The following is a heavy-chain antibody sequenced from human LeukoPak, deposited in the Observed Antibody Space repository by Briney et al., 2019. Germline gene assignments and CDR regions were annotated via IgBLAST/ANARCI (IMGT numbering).Heavy chain of an antibody. CDR1: GFIFSSFG. CDR2: ISSSSSYI. V-gene: IGHV3-21*01. CDR3: ARGGQWLAPDY. J-gene: IGHJ4*02. D-gene: IGHD6-19*01. Sequence: GGSLRLSCAASGFIFSSFGMNWVRQAPGKGLEWASFISSSSSYIYYAGSVKGRFTISRDNAKNSLYLQMNSLRAEDTAVYHCARGGQWLAPDYWGQGTLVTVSS.